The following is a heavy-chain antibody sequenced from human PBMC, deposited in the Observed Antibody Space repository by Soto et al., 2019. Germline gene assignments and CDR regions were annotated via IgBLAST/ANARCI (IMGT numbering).Heavy chain of an antibody. CDR2: IIPIFGTA. CDR3: ARDGITLAGSFDY. V-gene: IGHV1-69*01. Sequence: SVKVSCKASGGTFSSYAISWVRQAPGQGLEWMGGIIPIFGTANYAQKFQGRVTITADESTSTAYMELSSLRSDDTAVYYCARDGITLAGSFDYWGQGTLVTVSS. D-gene: IGHD6-19*01. CDR1: GGTFSSYA. J-gene: IGHJ4*02.